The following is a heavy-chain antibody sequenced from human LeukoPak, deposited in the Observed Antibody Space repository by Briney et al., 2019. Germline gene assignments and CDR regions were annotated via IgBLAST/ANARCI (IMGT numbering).Heavy chain of an antibody. D-gene: IGHD5-24*01. CDR1: GFTFSSYE. CDR2: INPSGGRI. V-gene: IGHV3-48*03. CDR3: SREGSDGYNFDY. Sequence: GGSLRLSCAASGFTFSSYELIWVREAPGGGLEWGSYINPSGGRIYYADSVKGRFTISRDNAKNSLYLQMSSLRAEDTGVYYCSREGSDGYNFDYWGQGTLVTVSS. J-gene: IGHJ4*02.